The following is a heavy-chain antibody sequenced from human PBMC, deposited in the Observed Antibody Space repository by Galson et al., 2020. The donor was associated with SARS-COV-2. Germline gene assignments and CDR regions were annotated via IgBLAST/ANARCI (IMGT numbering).Heavy chain of an antibody. CDR3: ARLPYYYDSSYAFDI. CDR2: IYYSGST. Sequence: SETLSLTCTVSGGSISSSSYYWGWIRQPPGKGLEWIGSIYYSGSTYYNPSLKSRVTISVDTSKNQFSLKLSSVTAADTAVYYCARLPYYYDSSYAFDIWSQGTMVTVSS. CDR1: GGSISSSSYY. J-gene: IGHJ3*02. V-gene: IGHV4-39*01. D-gene: IGHD3-22*01.